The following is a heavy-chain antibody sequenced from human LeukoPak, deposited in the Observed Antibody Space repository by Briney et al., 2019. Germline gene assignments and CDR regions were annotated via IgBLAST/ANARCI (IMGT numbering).Heavy chain of an antibody. J-gene: IGHJ4*02. CDR2: INPNNGYT. Sequence: ASVKVSCTPSGFVFTDYSMHWVRQAPGQGLEWLGWINPNNGYTVYPQHFRGRVTLTTDTSLSTGYMELSSLTSDDTAIYYCTRGHATAASFDFWSQGVLLTVSS. V-gene: IGHV1-2*02. CDR3: TRGHATAASFDF. CDR1: GFVFTDYS. D-gene: IGHD2-2*01.